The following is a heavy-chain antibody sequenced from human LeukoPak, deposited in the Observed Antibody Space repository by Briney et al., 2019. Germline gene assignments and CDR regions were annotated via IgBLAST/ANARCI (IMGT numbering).Heavy chain of an antibody. D-gene: IGHD5-24*01. CDR2: ISGSGGST. J-gene: IGHJ4*02. CDR3: ANLGPRWPQFVGFFY. V-gene: IGHV3-23*01. Sequence: TGGSLRLSCAASGFTFSSYAMSWVRQAPGKGLEWVSAISGSGGSTYYADSVKGRFTISRDNSKNTLYLQMNSLRAEDTAVYYCANLGPRWPQFVGFFYWGQGTLVTVSS. CDR1: GFTFSSYA.